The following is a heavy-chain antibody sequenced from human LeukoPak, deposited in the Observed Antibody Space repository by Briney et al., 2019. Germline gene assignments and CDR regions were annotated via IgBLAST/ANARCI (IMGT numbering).Heavy chain of an antibody. CDR2: INHSGST. Sequence: SETLSLTCAVYGGSFSGYYWSWIRQPPGKGLEWIGEINHSGSTNYNPSLKSRVTISVDTSKNQFSLKLSSVTAADTAVYYCASEGKDNAGDIWGQGTMVTVSS. J-gene: IGHJ3*02. CDR3: ASEGKDNAGDI. CDR1: GGSFSGYY. V-gene: IGHV4-34*01.